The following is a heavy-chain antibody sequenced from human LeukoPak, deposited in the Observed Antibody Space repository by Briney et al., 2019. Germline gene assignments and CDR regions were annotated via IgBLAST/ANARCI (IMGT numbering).Heavy chain of an antibody. V-gene: IGHV4-30-2*01. D-gene: IGHD3-10*01. CDR2: IYHSGST. Sequence: SETLCLTCAVSGGSISSGGYSWSWIRQPPGKGLEWIGYIYHSGSTYYNPSLKSRVTISVDRSKNQFSLKLSSVTAADTAVYYCARENYYGSGSSNWFDPWGQGTLVTVSS. CDR3: ARENYYGSGSSNWFDP. J-gene: IGHJ5*02. CDR1: GGSISSGGYS.